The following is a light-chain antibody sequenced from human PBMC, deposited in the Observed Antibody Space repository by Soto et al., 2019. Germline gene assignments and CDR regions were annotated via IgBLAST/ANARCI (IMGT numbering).Light chain of an antibody. CDR3: QQSYSTPLT. Sequence: DIQMTQSPSSLSASVGDRVTITCRASQSISSNLNWYQQKPGKAPKLLIYAASSLQSGVTSRISGSGSGTDFSLTISSLQPEDFATYYCQQSYSTPLTFGGGTKVEIK. V-gene: IGKV1-39*01. J-gene: IGKJ4*01. CDR2: AAS. CDR1: QSISSN.